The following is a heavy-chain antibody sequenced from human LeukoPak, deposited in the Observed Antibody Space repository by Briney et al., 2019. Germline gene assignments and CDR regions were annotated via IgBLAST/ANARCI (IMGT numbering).Heavy chain of an antibody. CDR2: INHGGST. J-gene: IGHJ4*02. D-gene: IGHD6-13*01. CDR3: ARGRYVTTRGGAAAGFLDY. Sequence: SETLSLTCAVSGGPFSGHYWDWIRQPPGKGLEWIGEINHGGSTNYNPSLKSRVTISVDTSQNQFSLRLGSVTAADTAVYYCARGRYVTTRGGAAAGFLDYWGQGTLVTVST. CDR1: GGPFSGHY. V-gene: IGHV4-34*01.